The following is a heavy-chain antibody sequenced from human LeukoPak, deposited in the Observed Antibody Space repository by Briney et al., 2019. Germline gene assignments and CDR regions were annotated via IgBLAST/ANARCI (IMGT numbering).Heavy chain of an antibody. CDR2: ISSSSSYI. V-gene: IGHV3-21*01. J-gene: IGHJ6*02. CDR3: AREKGLWFGERMGMDV. CDR1: GFTFSSYS. Sequence: GGSLRLSCAASGFTFSSYSMNWVRQAPGKGLEWVSSISSSSSYIYYADSVKGRFTISRDNAKNPLYLQMNSLRAEDTAVYYCAREKGLWFGERMGMDVWGQGTTVTVSS. D-gene: IGHD3-10*01.